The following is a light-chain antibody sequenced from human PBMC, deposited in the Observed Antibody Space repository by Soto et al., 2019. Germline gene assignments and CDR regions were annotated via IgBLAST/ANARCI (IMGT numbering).Light chain of an antibody. CDR2: KAS. J-gene: IGKJ1*01. Sequence: DAVMTQSPLSLPVALGQPAAISCRSSQSLVYSDGNSYLNWFQQRPGQSPRRLIYKASNRDPGVPDRFSGSGSGTDFTLKITRVEAEDVGVYYCRQGTHWPWTFGKGTKVDIK. V-gene: IGKV2-30*01. CDR1: QSLVYSDGNSY. CDR3: RQGTHWPWT.